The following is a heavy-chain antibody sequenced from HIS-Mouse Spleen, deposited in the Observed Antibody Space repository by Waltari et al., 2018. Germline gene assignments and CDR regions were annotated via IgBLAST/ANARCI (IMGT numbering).Heavy chain of an antibody. D-gene: IGHD6-13*01. V-gene: IGHV4-39*07. CDR3: AREIPYSSSWYDWYFDL. CDR1: GGSISSSSYY. J-gene: IGHJ2*01. CDR2: IYYSGST. Sequence: QLQLQESGPGLVKPSETLSPTCTVSGGSISSSSYYWGWIRQPPGKGLEWIGSIYYSGSTSYNPSLESRVTISVDTSKTQFSLKLSSVTAADTAVYYCAREIPYSSSWYDWYFDLWGRGTLVTVSS.